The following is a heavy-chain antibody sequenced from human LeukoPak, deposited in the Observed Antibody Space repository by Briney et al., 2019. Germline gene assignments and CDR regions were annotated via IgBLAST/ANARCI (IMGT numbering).Heavy chain of an antibody. J-gene: IGHJ4*02. CDR2: INPNSGGT. CDR3: ARGTHLMVGATSDDY. V-gene: IGHV1-2*02. CDR1: GYTFTGYY. D-gene: IGHD1-26*01. Sequence: GASVKVSCKASGYTFTGYYMHWVRQAPGQGLEWMGWINPNSGGTNYAQKFQGRFTMTRDTSISTAYMELSRLRSDDTAVYYCARGTHLMVGATSDDYWGQGTLVTVSS.